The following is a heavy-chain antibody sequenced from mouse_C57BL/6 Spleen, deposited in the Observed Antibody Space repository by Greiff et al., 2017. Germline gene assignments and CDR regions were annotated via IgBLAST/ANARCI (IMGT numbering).Heavy chain of an antibody. Sequence: EVMLVESGGGLVKPGGSLKLSCAASGFTFSSYTMSWVRQTPEKRLEWVATISGGGGNTYYPDSVKGRFTISRDNAKNTLYLQMSSLRSEDTALYYCARLITTVGFDYWGQGTTLTVSS. CDR3: ARLITTVGFDY. J-gene: IGHJ2*01. D-gene: IGHD1-1*01. CDR1: GFTFSSYT. V-gene: IGHV5-9*01. CDR2: ISGGGGNT.